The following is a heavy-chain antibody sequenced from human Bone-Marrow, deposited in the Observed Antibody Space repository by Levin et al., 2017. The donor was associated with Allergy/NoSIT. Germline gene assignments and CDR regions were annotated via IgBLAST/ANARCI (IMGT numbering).Heavy chain of an antibody. CDR3: ARDRDYYDSSGYDIVDYGMDV. CDR2: IYSSGNT. CDR1: GASISSNDYY. V-gene: IGHV4-30-4*01. D-gene: IGHD3-22*01. J-gene: IGHJ6*02. Sequence: KSSETLSLTCTVSGASISSNDYYWSWIRQPPGKGLEWIGYIYSSGNTHYNPSLKSRVTMSLDASKNQISLKLNSVTAADTAVYYCARDRDYYDSSGYDIVDYGMDVWGQGTTVTVSS.